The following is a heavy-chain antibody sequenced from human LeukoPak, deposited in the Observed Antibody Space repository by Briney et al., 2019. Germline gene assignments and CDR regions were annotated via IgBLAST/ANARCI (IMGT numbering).Heavy chain of an antibody. CDR1: GYTFTSYY. J-gene: IGHJ4*02. D-gene: IGHD3-22*01. Sequence: GASVKVSCKASGYTFTSYYMHWVRQAPGQGLEWMGIINPSGGSTSYAQKFQGRVTMTRDMSTSTVYMELSSLRSEDTALYYCASGSHVRVYDSNPYYGHYWGQGTLVTVSS. CDR2: INPSGGST. CDR3: ASGSHVRVYDSNPYYGHY. V-gene: IGHV1-46*01.